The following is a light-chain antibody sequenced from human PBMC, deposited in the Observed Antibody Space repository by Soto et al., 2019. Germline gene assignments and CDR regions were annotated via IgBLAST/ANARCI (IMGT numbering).Light chain of an antibody. J-gene: IGLJ3*02. CDR2: EVR. V-gene: IGLV2-14*01. Sequence: LTQPASVSGSPGQSITISCTGTSSDVGGYNHVSWYQQHPGKAPKLIIYEVRNRPSGVSNRLSGSRSGNTASLTISGLQADDEADYYCCSYTSSSIRVFGGGTKVTVL. CDR3: CSYTSSSIRV. CDR1: SSDVGGYNH.